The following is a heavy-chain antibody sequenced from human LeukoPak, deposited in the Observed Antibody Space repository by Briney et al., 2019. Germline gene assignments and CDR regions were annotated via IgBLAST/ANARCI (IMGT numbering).Heavy chain of an antibody. J-gene: IGHJ4*02. CDR1: GFTFSSYE. Sequence: GGSLRLSCAASGFTFSSYEMNWVRQAPGKGLEWVPYISSSGSTIYYADSVKGRFTISRDNAKNPLYLQMNSLRAEDTAVYYCARVVVPAAMNYWGQGTLVTVSS. CDR3: ARVVVPAAMNY. CDR2: ISSSGSTI. D-gene: IGHD2-2*01. V-gene: IGHV3-48*03.